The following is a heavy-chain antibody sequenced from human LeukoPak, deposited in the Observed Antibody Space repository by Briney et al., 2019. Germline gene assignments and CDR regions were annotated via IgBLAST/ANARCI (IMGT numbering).Heavy chain of an antibody. CDR2: IYPGDSDI. J-gene: IGHJ4*02. CDR3: ARSRMGATNFDY. D-gene: IGHD1-26*01. CDR1: GYSFTTYW. V-gene: IGHV5-51*01. Sequence: GESLKVSCKGSGYSFTTYWIAWVRQMPGKGLEWMGIIYPGDSDIRYSPSFQGQVTFSADKSISTAFLQWSSLKASDTAMYCCARSRMGATNFDYWGQGTLVTVSS.